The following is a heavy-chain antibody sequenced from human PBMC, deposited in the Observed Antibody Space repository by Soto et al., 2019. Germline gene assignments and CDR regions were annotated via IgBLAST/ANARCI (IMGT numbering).Heavy chain of an antibody. Sequence: GESVTISCKVSGYSFTSYGIIWVRQMPGKGVEGMGSIDPSDSYTNYSPSFQGHVTISADKSISTAYLQWSSLKASDTAMYYCARLSVLRFLEWTPYYYYYGMDVWGQGTTVTVSS. CDR2: IDPSDSYT. D-gene: IGHD3-3*01. CDR3: ARLSVLRFLEWTPYYYYYGMDV. CDR1: GYSFTSYG. V-gene: IGHV5-10-1*01. J-gene: IGHJ6*02.